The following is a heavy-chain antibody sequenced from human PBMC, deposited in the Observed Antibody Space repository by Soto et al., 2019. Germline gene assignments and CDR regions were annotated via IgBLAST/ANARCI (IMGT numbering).Heavy chain of an antibody. CDR1: GFSFSHYA. D-gene: IGHD1-7*01. Sequence: PGGSLRLSCAASGFSFSHYAMTWVRQAPGKGLEWVSSVSGRGGSTKYADSVKDRFTISRDNAKNPLYLQMNSLRAEATAVYYCAKDRVSTNWNYLRYYGLDGWGQGTTVTVPS. CDR3: AKDRVSTNWNYLRYYGLDG. J-gene: IGHJ6*02. V-gene: IGHV3-23*01. CDR2: VSGRGGST.